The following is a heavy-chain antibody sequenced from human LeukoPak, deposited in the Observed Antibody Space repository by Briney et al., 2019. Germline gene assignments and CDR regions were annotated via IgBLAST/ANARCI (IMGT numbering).Heavy chain of an antibody. CDR2: IYNDGTT. CDR1: GFTVITSF. D-gene: IGHD7-27*01. Sequence: GGSLRLSCAVSGFTVITSFMSWVRQAPGKGLEWISVIYNDGTTYYADSVKGRFTISRDNPKNTLYLQMNTLRAEDTAVYYCTKTGGPWDWGQGTLVTVSS. V-gene: IGHV3-53*01. J-gene: IGHJ4*02. CDR3: TKTGGPWD.